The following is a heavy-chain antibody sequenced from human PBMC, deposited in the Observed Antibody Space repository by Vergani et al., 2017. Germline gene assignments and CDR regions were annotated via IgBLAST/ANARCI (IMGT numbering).Heavy chain of an antibody. CDR3: AKDITAAAGSGMDV. Sequence: VQLVESGGGLVKPGGSLRLSCAASGFTFSDYYMSWIRQAPGKGLEWVSLISGDGGSTYYADSVKGRFTISRDNSKNSLYLQMNSLRTEDTALYYCAKDITAAAGSGMDVWGQGTTVTVSS. J-gene: IGHJ6*02. CDR2: ISGDGGST. D-gene: IGHD6-13*01. CDR1: GFTFSDYY. V-gene: IGHV3-43*02.